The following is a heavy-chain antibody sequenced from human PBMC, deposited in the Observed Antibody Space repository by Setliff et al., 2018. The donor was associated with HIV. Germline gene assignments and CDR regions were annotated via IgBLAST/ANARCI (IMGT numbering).Heavy chain of an antibody. CDR2: ISSYNGKT. V-gene: IGHV1-18*01. Sequence: ASVKVSCKTSGYSFSSHGVSWVRQAPGQGLEWLGWISSYNGKTKYGQNVQGRVTLTTDTSTSTAYMELRSLRSDDTAMYYCARMRGGHNIREGAFDIWGQGTMVTVSS. CDR1: GYSFSSHG. J-gene: IGHJ3*02. CDR3: ARMRGGHNIREGAFDI. D-gene: IGHD1-20*01.